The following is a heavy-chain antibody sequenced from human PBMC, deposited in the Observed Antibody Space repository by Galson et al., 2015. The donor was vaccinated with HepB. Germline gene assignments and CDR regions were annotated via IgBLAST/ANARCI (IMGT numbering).Heavy chain of an antibody. CDR2: VSGNTDRI. V-gene: IGHV3-23*01. Sequence: SLRLSCATSGFTFSSYALSWVRQAPGKGLEWVSSVSGNTDRINYAYADSVKGRFIISKDNSTNTLYLHMNTLRVEDTAVYYCAKSGDYWATGYGMDVWGQVTTVTVSS. CDR3: AKSGDYWATGYGMDV. J-gene: IGHJ6*02. CDR1: GFTFSSYA. D-gene: IGHD3/OR15-3a*01.